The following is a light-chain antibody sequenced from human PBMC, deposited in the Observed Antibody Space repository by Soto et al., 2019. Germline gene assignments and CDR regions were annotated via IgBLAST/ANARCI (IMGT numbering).Light chain of an antibody. J-gene: IGLJ2*01. CDR2: EVS. Sequence: QSALTQPASVSGSPGQSITISCTGTSNDVGGFNYVSWYQQHPGKAPKLLIYEVSNRPSGVSTRFSASKSGNTASLTISGLQAEDEAEYYCSSRTSSSTVIFGGGTKLTVL. CDR1: SNDVGGFNY. V-gene: IGLV2-14*01. CDR3: SSRTSSSTVI.